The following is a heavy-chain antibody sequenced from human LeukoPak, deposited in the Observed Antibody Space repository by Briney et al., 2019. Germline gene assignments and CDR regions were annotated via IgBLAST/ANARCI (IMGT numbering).Heavy chain of an antibody. CDR3: ARDRGSREDGMDV. D-gene: IGHD1-26*01. Sequence: GGSLRLSCAASGFTFSSYGMHWVRQAPGKGLEWVAVIWYDGNNKYYADFVKGRFTISRDNSKNTLYLQLNSLRAEDAAVYNCARDRGSREDGMDVWGQGTAVTVSS. V-gene: IGHV3-33*01. CDR2: IWYDGNNK. J-gene: IGHJ6*02. CDR1: GFTFSSYG.